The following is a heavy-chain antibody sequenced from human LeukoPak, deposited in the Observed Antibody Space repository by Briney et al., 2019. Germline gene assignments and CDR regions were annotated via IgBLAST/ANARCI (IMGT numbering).Heavy chain of an antibody. CDR2: ISAYNGNT. CDR1: GYTFTSYG. J-gene: IGHJ6*04. Sequence: ASVKVSCKASGYTFTSYGISWVRQSPGQGLEWMGWISAYNGNTNYAQKLQGRVTMTTDTSTSTAYMELRSLRSDDTAVYYCARDGPPDGENYYYCGMDVWGKGTTVTVSS. V-gene: IGHV1-18*04. D-gene: IGHD4-17*01. CDR3: ARDGPPDGENYYYCGMDV.